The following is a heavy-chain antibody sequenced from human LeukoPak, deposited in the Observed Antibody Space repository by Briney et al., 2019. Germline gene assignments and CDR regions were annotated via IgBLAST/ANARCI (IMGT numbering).Heavy chain of an antibody. D-gene: IGHD2-15*01. Sequence: ASVKVSCKASGYTFTSYYLHWVRQAPGQGLEWMGIINPSGGSTSYAQKFQDRVTMTRDTSTSTVYMELSSLRSEDTAVYYCAREAREAANDYWGQGTLVTVSS. J-gene: IGHJ4*02. CDR3: AREAREAANDY. V-gene: IGHV1-46*01. CDR2: INPSGGST. CDR1: GYTFTSYY.